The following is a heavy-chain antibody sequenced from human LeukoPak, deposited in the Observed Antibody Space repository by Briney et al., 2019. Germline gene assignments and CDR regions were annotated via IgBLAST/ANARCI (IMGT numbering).Heavy chain of an antibody. Sequence: GGSLRLSCAASGFTLSSYGMHWVRQAPGKGLEWVAVITYDGSNKYYADSVKGRFTISRDNSKNKLYLQMNSLRAEDTAVYYCAKDSFEYWGQGTLVTVSS. V-gene: IGHV3-30*18. CDR3: AKDSFEY. CDR2: ITYDGSNK. CDR1: GFTLSSYG. J-gene: IGHJ4*02.